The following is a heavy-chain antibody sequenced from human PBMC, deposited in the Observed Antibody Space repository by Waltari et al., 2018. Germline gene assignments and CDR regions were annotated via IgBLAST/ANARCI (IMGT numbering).Heavy chain of an antibody. CDR1: GDSISSSSYY. D-gene: IGHD2-15*01. CDR3: VRHARTTSGGKHFDH. Sequence: QLQLQESGPGLVKASETLSLTCTVSGDSISSSSYYWRWLRQPPGTGLEWIGNMYYSGSTYYNPSLKSRVTISGDTSKSQFSLKLSSVTAADTSMYYCVRHARTTSGGKHFDHWGQGMLVTVSP. CDR2: MYYSGST. J-gene: IGHJ4*02. V-gene: IGHV4-39*01.